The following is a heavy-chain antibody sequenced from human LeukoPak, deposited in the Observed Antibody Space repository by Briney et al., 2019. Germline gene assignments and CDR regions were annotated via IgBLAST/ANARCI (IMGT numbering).Heavy chain of an antibody. V-gene: IGHV1-2*02. CDR2: INPNSGGT. CDR1: GYTFTGYY. J-gene: IGHJ4*02. Sequence: ASVKVSCKASGYTFTGYYMHWVRQAPGQGLEWMGWINPNSGGTNYAQKLQGRVTMTTDTSTSTAYMELRSLRSDDTAVYYCARARYSYYYDSSGYYTPVEYWGQGTLVTVSS. CDR3: ARARYSYYYDSSGYYTPVEY. D-gene: IGHD3-22*01.